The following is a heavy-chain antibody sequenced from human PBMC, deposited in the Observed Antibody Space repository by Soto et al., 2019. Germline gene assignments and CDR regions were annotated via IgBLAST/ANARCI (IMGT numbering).Heavy chain of an antibody. CDR1: GYNFKVYG. CDR3: ARADYGENNWLDP. Sequence: ASVKVSCKXSGYNFKVYGISWVRQAPGQGLEWMGWINVWDGNTNYAQKFQGRVTLTTDTSTNTAHMELRSLRSDDTATYYCARADYGENNWLDPWGQGTQVTVSS. D-gene: IGHD4-17*01. CDR2: INVWDGNT. J-gene: IGHJ5*02. V-gene: IGHV1-18*01.